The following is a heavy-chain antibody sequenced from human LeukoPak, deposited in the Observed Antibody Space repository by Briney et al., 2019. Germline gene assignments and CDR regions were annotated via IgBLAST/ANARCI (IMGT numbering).Heavy chain of an antibody. Sequence: ARSLRLSCAASGATPRSYAMSWVRPAPENGLEWVSLISGSGGRTYYADSVKGRFSISTDHSKNTLYLQINNLRAGDTAIYYCAKEKSQCSGGSCYYAFDIWGQGTMVTVSS. CDR2: ISGSGGRT. CDR1: GATPRSYA. D-gene: IGHD2-15*01. J-gene: IGHJ3*02. V-gene: IGHV3-23*01. CDR3: AKEKSQCSGGSCYYAFDI.